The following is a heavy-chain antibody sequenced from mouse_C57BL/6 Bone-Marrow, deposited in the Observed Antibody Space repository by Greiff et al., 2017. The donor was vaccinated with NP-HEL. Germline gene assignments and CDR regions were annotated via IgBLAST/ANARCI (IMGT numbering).Heavy chain of an antibody. D-gene: IGHD1-1*01. CDR2: IYPRDGST. CDR3: ARDYGSSYSWFAY. V-gene: IGHV1-78*01. J-gene: IGHJ3*01. Sequence: VVKPGASVKISCKVSGYTFTDHTIHWMKQRPEQGLEWIGYIYPRDGSTKYNEKFKGKATLTAEKSSSTAYMQLNSLTSEDSAVYFCARDYGSSYSWFAYWGQGTLVTVSA. CDR1: GYTFTDHT.